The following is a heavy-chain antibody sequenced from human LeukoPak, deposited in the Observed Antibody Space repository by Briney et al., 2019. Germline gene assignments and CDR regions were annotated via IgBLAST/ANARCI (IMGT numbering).Heavy chain of an antibody. CDR3: ARRKYSSGWYMSGWFDP. D-gene: IGHD6-19*01. J-gene: IGHJ5*02. V-gene: IGHV5-51*01. Sequence: GESLQISCKGSGYSFTSYWIGWVRQMPGKGLEWMGIIYPGDSDTRYSPSFQGQVTISADKSISTAYLQWSSLKASDTAMYYCARRKYSSGWYMSGWFDPWGQGTLVTVSS. CDR2: IYPGDSDT. CDR1: GYSFTSYW.